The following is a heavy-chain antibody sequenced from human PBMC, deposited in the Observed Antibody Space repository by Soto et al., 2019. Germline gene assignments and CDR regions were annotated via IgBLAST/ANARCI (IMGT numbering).Heavy chain of an antibody. J-gene: IGHJ6*02. Sequence: QVQLVQSGAEVKKPGASVKVSCKASGYTFTSYGISWVRQAPGQGLEWMGWISAYNGNTNSAQKLQGRVNMTTDTSTSTAYMELRSLRSDDTAVYYCARNSSSWYGYNYGMDVWGQGTTVTVSS. CDR2: ISAYNGNT. D-gene: IGHD6-13*01. CDR1: GYTFTSYG. V-gene: IGHV1-18*01. CDR3: ARNSSSWYGYNYGMDV.